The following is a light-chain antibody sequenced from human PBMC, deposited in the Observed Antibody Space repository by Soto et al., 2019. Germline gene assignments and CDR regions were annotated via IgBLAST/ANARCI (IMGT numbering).Light chain of an antibody. CDR1: ESISRW. CDR3: HQRYNWHRVT. CDR2: KAS. V-gene: IGKV1-5*03. Sequence: DIQITQSPSTLSASVGDRGTITWRASESISRWLAWYQQKPGKATKLMIYKASSLESGVPSRFSGSESGTDFTLTLASLEPEDFALYFCHQRYNWHRVTFGQGTRLEIK. J-gene: IGKJ5*01.